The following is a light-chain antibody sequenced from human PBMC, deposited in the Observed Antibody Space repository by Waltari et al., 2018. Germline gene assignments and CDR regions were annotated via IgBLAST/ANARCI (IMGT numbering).Light chain of an antibody. Sequence: DIQMTQSPPSLSASVGDRVTITCRASQSISNNLNWYQQKAGKAPKLLIYAASSLQSGVPSRFSGSGSRTDFTLTILSLQPDDFATYYCQQSYSTPPRTFGQGTKVENK. CDR3: QQSYSTPPRT. CDR1: QSISNN. J-gene: IGKJ1*01. CDR2: AAS. V-gene: IGKV1-39*01.